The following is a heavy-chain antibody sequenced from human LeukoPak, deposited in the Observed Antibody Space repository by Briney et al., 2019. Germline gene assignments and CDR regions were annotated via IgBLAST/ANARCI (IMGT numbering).Heavy chain of an antibody. D-gene: IGHD5-18*01. V-gene: IGHV1-18*01. CDR1: GYTFTSYG. Sequence: ASVKVSCKASGYTFTSYGISWVRQAPGQGLEWMGWISAYNGNTNYAQKLQGRVTMTTDTSTSTAYMELRSLRSDDTAVYYCAKAGGYSYGYVYHSSGYYSDYWGKGTLVTVSS. CDR3: AKAGGYSYGYVYHSSGYYSDY. CDR2: ISAYNGNT. J-gene: IGHJ4*02.